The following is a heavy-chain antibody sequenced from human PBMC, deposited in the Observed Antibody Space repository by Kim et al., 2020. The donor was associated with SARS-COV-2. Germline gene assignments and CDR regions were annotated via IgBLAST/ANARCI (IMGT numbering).Heavy chain of an antibody. CDR2: IYPGDSDT. V-gene: IGHV5-51*01. J-gene: IGHJ5*02. Sequence: GESLKISCKGSGYSFTSYWIGWVRQMPGKGLEWMGIIYPGDSDTRYSPSFQGQVTISADKSISTAYLQWSSLKASDTAMYYCARSPLNSGYENKYNWFDPWGQGTLVTVSS. D-gene: IGHD5-12*01. CDR3: ARSPLNSGYENKYNWFDP. CDR1: GYSFTSYW.